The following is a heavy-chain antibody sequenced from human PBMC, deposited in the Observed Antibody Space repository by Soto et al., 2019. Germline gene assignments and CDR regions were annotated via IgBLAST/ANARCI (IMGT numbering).Heavy chain of an antibody. Sequence: ASVKVSCKASGYTFTSYGISWVRQAPGQGLDWMGWISAYNGNTKYAQDLQGRVTMTTDTSTSTAYMELRSLRSDDTAVYYCARFSGGSYNTYYFYYGMDVWGQGTTVTVS. CDR2: ISAYNGNT. D-gene: IGHD2-15*01. CDR3: ARFSGGSYNTYYFYYGMDV. CDR1: GYTFTSYG. J-gene: IGHJ6*02. V-gene: IGHV1-18*04.